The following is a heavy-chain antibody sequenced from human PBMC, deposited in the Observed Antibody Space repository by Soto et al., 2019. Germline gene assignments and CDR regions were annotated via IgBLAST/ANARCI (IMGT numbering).Heavy chain of an antibody. Sequence: EVQLVESGGGLVQAGGSLRLSCAVSGFTFSDHHMDWVRQAPGKGLEWVGRSRNKADSYTPEYAASMKGRFTISRDDSKNSPDLQVDSLETDDPAVYYFDCGYRDYWGQGTLVTVSS. V-gene: IGHV3-72*01. J-gene: IGHJ4*02. CDR3: DCGYRDY. D-gene: IGHD5-12*01. CDR1: GFTFSDHH. CDR2: SRNKADSYTP.